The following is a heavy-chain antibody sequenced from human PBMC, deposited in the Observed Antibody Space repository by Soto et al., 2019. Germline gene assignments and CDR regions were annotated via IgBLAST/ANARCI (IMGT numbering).Heavy chain of an antibody. J-gene: IGHJ4*02. CDR2: INHSGSS. CDR3: ARSGPKYSSGGTRHRFDY. Sequence: QVHLQQWGAGLLKPSETLSLNCAVYGGSFSGYYWSWIRQPPGKRLAWIGEINHSGSSNYTPSLLSRLRIAGDTARNQFSMKLSAVSAADTGVYYCARSGPKYSSGGTRHRFDYWGQGTLVAVSS. V-gene: IGHV4-34*01. CDR1: GGSFSGYY. D-gene: IGHD2-15*01.